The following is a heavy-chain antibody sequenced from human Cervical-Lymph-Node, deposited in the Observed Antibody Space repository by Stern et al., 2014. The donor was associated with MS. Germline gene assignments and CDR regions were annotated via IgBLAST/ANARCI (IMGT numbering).Heavy chain of an antibody. D-gene: IGHD3-22*01. CDR1: GGSMTGYY. CDR3: ARVEYYDNSGYVFDY. J-gene: IGHJ4*02. CDR2: IYYSGST. V-gene: IGHV4-59*01. Sequence: QVQLQESGPGLVKPSETLSLTCTISGGSMTGYYWSWIRQPPGKGLEWIGYIYYSGSTNYNLSLQSRVTISVDTSKNQFSLKLNAATAADTAVYYCARVEYYDNSGYVFDYWGQGTLVTVSA.